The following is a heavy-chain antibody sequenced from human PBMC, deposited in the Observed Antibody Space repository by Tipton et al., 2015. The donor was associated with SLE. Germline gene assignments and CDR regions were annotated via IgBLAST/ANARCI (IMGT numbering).Heavy chain of an antibody. V-gene: IGHV4-59*01. CDR1: GGSMTGSY. CDR2: IYYSGDT. Sequence: TLSLTCSVSGGSMTGSYWSWVRQPPGRGLEWIGSIYYSGDTHYNPSLNSRVTMSADTSKNQFSLRLSSVTTADTAVYYCARDREQFSKWGQGTLVTVSS. D-gene: IGHD6-19*01. CDR3: ARDREQFSK. J-gene: IGHJ4*02.